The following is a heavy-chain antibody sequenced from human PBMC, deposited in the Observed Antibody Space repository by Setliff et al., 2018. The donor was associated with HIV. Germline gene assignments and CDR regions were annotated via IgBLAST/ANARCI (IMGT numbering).Heavy chain of an antibody. Sequence: LRLSCAGSGFSYNNYAMAWVRQAPGKGPEWVSVIQASGGTYYADSVKGRFTISRDNSKNTLYLQMNSLRAEDTAVYYCAKDQRFDPWGQGTLVTVSS. CDR1: GFSYNNYA. CDR2: IQASGGT. V-gene: IGHV3-23*01. J-gene: IGHJ5*02. CDR3: AKDQRFDP.